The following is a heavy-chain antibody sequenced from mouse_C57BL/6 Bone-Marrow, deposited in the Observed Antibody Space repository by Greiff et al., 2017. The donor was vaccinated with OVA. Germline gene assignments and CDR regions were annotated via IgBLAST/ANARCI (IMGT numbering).Heavy chain of an antibody. CDR3: ATLYVLYFVY. CDR2: IYPGSGNT. Sequence: QVQLQQSGPELVKPGASVKISCKASGYSFTSYYIHWVKQRPGQGLEWIGWIYPGSGNTKYNEKFKGKATLTADTYSSTAYMQLTSLTSEDSAVYYCATLYVLYFVYGGQGPSLTLSS. J-gene: IGHJ2*02. D-gene: IGHD2-3*01. CDR1: GYSFTSYY. V-gene: IGHV1-66*01.